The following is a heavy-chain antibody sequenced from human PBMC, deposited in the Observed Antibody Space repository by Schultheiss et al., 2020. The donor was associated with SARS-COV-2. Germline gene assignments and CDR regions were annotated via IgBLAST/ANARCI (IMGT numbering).Heavy chain of an antibody. V-gene: IGHV3-33*01. CDR1: GFTFSSYG. CDR2: IWYDGSNK. J-gene: IGHJ4*02. D-gene: IGHD5-24*01. Sequence: GGSLRLSCGASGFTFSSYGMHWVRQAPGKGLEWVAVIWYDGSNKYYADSVKGRFTISKDNSKNTLDLQMSSLRAEDTAVYYCARDGRDGYTLDYWGQGTLVTVSS. CDR3: ARDGRDGYTLDY.